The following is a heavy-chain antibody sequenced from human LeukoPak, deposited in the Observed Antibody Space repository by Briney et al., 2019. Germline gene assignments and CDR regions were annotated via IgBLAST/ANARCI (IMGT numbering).Heavy chain of an antibody. CDR2: INSDGSST. D-gene: IGHD3-3*01. CDR3: ARAPMPRITIFGVVMPAFVDY. J-gene: IGHJ4*02. V-gene: IGHV3-74*01. CDR1: GFTFSSYA. Sequence: GGSLRLSCAASGFTFSSYAMSWVRQAPGKGLVWVSRINSDGSSTSYADSVKGRFTISRDNAKNTLYLQMNNLRAEDTAVYYCARAPMPRITIFGVVMPAFVDYWGQGTLVTVSS.